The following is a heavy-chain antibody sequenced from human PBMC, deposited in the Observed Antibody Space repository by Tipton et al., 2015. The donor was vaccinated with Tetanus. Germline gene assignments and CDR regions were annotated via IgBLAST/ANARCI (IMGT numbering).Heavy chain of an antibody. Sequence: SLRLSCAASEFSFSSYAMTWVRQAPGKGLECVSAIGGSGGASYYADSVKGRFTISRDNSKSTLYLQVHSLRVEDTAIYFCAKGRAAATYFFDYWGQGTPVTVSS. CDR3: AKGRAAATYFFDY. V-gene: IGHV3-23*01. CDR1: EFSFSSYA. J-gene: IGHJ4*02. CDR2: IGGSGGAS. D-gene: IGHD6-25*01.